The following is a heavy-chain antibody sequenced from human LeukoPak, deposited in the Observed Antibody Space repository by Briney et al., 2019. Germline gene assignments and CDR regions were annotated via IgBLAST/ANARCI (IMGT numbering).Heavy chain of an antibody. Sequence: ASVKVSCKASGYTFTSYAMHWVRQAPGQRLEWMGWINAGNGNTKYSQKFQGRVTITRDTSASTAYMELSSLRSEDTAVYYCARRTDVLLWFGESTNGGDAFDIWGQGTMVTVSS. CDR2: INAGNGNT. D-gene: IGHD3-10*01. V-gene: IGHV1-3*01. CDR3: ARRTDVLLWFGESTNGGDAFDI. J-gene: IGHJ3*02. CDR1: GYTFTSYA.